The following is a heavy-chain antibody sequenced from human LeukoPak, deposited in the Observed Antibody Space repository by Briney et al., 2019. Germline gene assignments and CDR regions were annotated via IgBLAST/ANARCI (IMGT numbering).Heavy chain of an antibody. CDR2: ISYDGSNK. Sequence: PGGSLRLSCAASGFTFSSYGMHWVRQAPGKGLEWVAVISYDGSNKYYADSVKGRLTISRDNSKNTLYLQMNSLRAEDTAVYYCAKVSVSGGHFDYWGQGTLVTVSS. D-gene: IGHD2-15*01. CDR1: GFTFSSYG. J-gene: IGHJ4*02. CDR3: AKVSVSGGHFDY. V-gene: IGHV3-30*18.